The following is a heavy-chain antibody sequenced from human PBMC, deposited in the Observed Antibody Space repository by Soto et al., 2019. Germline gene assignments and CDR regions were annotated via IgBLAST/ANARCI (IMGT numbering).Heavy chain of an antibody. J-gene: IGHJ4*02. Sequence: EVQLVESGGGLFQPGGSLRLSCAASGFTFTDYWMNWVRQGPGKGLVWVSRIYSDGTTSYADSVRGRVTISRDNAKSTVYLQMNSLRDYDTAVYYCVRGNSGYGNFDYWGQGTLVTVSS. V-gene: IGHV3-74*01. D-gene: IGHD5-12*01. CDR3: VRGNSGYGNFDY. CDR2: IYSDGTT. CDR1: GFTFTDYW.